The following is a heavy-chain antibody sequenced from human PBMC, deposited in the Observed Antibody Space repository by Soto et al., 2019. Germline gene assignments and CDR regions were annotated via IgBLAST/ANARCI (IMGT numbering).Heavy chain of an antibody. V-gene: IGHV3-74*01. CDR2: INSDGSST. CDR1: GFTFSSYW. CDR3: AVHSSGYYYVGAALDY. Sequence: EVQLVESGGGLVQPGGSLRLSCAASGFTFSSYWMHWVRQAPGKGLVWVSRINSDGSSTSYADSVKGRFTISRDNAKNTQYLKMKSLRAEDTAVYYCAVHSSGYYYVGAALDYWGQGTLVTVSS. D-gene: IGHD3-22*01. J-gene: IGHJ4*02.